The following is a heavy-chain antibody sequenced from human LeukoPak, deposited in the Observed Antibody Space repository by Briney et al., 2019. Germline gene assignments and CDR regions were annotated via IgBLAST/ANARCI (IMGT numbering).Heavy chain of an antibody. J-gene: IGHJ6*04. CDR2: INHSGST. D-gene: IGHD6-19*01. CDR1: GGSFSGYY. CDR3: ARASLGGRYSVV. V-gene: IGHV4-34*01. Sequence: PSETLSLTCAVYGGSFSGYYWSWIRQPPGKGLEWIGEINHSGSTNYNPSLKSRVTISVDTSKNQFSLKLSSVTAADTAVYYCARASLGGRYSVVWGKGTTVTVTS.